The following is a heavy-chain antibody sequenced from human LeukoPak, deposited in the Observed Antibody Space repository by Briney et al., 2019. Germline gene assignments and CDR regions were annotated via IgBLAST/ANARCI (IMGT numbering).Heavy chain of an antibody. CDR1: GYTFTSYH. CDR2: ISAYNDNA. D-gene: IGHD1-1*01. CDR3: AREYNWNDGKYYYYYMDV. J-gene: IGHJ6*03. Sequence: ASVKVSCKASGYTFTSYHISWVRQAPGQGLEWMGWISAYNDNASYAQKLQGRVTMTTDTSTSTAYMELRSLRSDDTAVYYCAREYNWNDGKYYYYYMDVWGKGTTVTVSS. V-gene: IGHV1-18*01.